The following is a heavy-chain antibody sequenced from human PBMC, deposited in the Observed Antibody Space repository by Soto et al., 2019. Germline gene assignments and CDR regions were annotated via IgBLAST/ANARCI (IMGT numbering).Heavy chain of an antibody. J-gene: IGHJ3*02. CDR1: GFTFSSYW. Sequence: EVQLVESGGGLVQPGGSLRLSCAASGFTFSSYWMSWVRQAPGKGLEWVANIKQDGSEKYYVDSVKGRFTISRDNAKNSLYLQMNSLRAEDTAVYYCAGAAYYDIPGGSDAFDIWGQGTMVTVSS. D-gene: IGHD3-9*01. CDR2: IKQDGSEK. CDR3: AGAAYYDIPGGSDAFDI. V-gene: IGHV3-7*01.